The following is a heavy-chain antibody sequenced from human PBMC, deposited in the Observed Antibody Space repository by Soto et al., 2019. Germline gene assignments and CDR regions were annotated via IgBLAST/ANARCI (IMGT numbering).Heavy chain of an antibody. V-gene: IGHV1-46*01. J-gene: IGHJ6*02. Sequence: GASVKVSCKASGYTFTSYYMHWVRQAPGQGLEWMGIINPSGGSTSYAQKFQGRVTMTRDTSTSTVYMELSSLKFEDTAVYYCATSVGIAPTGEDGMDVWGQGTSVTVSS. D-gene: IGHD2-8*02. CDR3: ATSVGIAPTGEDGMDV. CDR1: GYTFTSYY. CDR2: INPSGGST.